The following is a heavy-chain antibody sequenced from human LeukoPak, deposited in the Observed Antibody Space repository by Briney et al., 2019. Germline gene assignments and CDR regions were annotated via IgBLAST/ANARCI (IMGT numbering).Heavy chain of an antibody. D-gene: IGHD3-10*02. V-gene: IGHV3-21*01. CDR1: GFTFSSYS. CDR3: AELGITMIGGV. Sequence: PGGSLRLSCAASGFTFSSYSMNWVRQAPGKGLEWVSSISSNSGFIYYADSVKGRFTISRDNAKNSLYLQMNSLRAEDTAVYYCAELGITMIGGVWGKGTTVTNSS. CDR2: ISSNSGFI. J-gene: IGHJ6*04.